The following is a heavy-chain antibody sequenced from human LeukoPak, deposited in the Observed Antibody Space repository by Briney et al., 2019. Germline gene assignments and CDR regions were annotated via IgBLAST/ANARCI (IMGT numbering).Heavy chain of an antibody. D-gene: IGHD5-18*01. CDR1: GFTFSNAC. V-gene: IGHV3-15*01. CDR3: TTGTWIQLWLADY. CDR2: IKSKTDSGTT. J-gene: IGHJ4*02. Sequence: PGGCPRLSCATSGFTFSNACMTWVRQAPGEGLEWVGHIKSKTDSGTTDYAAPVKGRFTISRDDSKNTLYLQMNSLKTEDTAVYYCTTGTWIQLWLADYWARETRFTVSS.